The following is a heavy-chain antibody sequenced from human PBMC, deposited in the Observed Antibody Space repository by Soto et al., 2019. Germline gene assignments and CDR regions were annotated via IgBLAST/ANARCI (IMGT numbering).Heavy chain of an antibody. CDR1: AYTFTSYG. CDR3: ARIADCSTTSCSFPSRFHVRGYYYYYGLDV. CDR2: ISAYNGNS. Sequence: QVHLVQSGAEVKKPGASVKVTCKASAYTFTSYGISWVRQAPGQGLEWVGWISAYNGNSNYAQKYEGRVTMTPDTATRTAYMELSSLRSDDTAVYYCARIADCSTTSCSFPSRFHVRGYYYYYGLDVWGQGTTVTVSS. D-gene: IGHD2-2*01. J-gene: IGHJ6*02. V-gene: IGHV1-18*04.